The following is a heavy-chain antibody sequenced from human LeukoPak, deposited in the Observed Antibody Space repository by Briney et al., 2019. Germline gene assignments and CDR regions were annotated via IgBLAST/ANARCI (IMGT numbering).Heavy chain of an antibody. CDR1: GFTFSRYS. D-gene: IGHD3-10*01. CDR3: ARCSRDYCYYYMDV. J-gene: IGHJ6*03. V-gene: IGHV3-48*04. Sequence: GGALRLSCAASGFTFSRYSMNWVRQAPGKGGERVSYISSSSSTIYYADSVKGRFTISRDNAKNSLYLQMNSLRAEDTAVYYCARCSRDYCYYYMDVWGKGTTVTVSS. CDR2: ISSSSSTI.